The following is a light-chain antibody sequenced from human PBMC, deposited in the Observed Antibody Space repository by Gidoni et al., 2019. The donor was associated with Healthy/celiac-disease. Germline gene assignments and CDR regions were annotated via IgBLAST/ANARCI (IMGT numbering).Light chain of an antibody. CDR2: EVT. V-gene: IGLV2-14*01. CDR1: SSDIGRYNH. Sequence: QSALTQPASVSGSPGHSITFSFTGTSSDIGRYNHVSWYQQHPGKAPKLRIYEVTYRPSGVSSRFSGSKSGNSASLTISGLQAEDEGDYYCTSFTSTFTYGFGTGTRVTVL. CDR3: TSFTSTFTYG. J-gene: IGLJ1*01.